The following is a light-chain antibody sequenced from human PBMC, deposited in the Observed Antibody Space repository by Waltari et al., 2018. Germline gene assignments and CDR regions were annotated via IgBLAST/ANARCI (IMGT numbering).Light chain of an antibody. J-gene: IGKJ2*01. CDR2: DAS. CDR3: QQRSNWTPHT. V-gene: IGKV3-11*01. Sequence: EIVLTQSPATLSLSPGETATLSCRASQSVGTYLAWYQQKPGQAPRLLIYDASNRATGIPARFRGSGSGTDFTLTISSLEAEYFAVYYCQQRSNWTPHTFGQGARLEIK. CDR1: QSVGTY.